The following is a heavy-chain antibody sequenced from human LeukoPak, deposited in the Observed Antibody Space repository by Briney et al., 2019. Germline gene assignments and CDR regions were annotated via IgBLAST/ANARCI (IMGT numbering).Heavy chain of an antibody. CDR1: GFTFSDYY. D-gene: IGHD5-24*01. CDR2: ISSSSSYT. CDR3: ARRRGYNSYYFDY. V-gene: IGHV3-11*03. Sequence: GGSLRLSCAASGFTFSDYYMSWIRQAPGKGLEWVSYISSSSSYTNYADSVKGRFTSSRDDSMNTLSLQMNSLKAEDTAVYYCARRRGYNSYYFDYWGQGTLVTVSS. J-gene: IGHJ4*02.